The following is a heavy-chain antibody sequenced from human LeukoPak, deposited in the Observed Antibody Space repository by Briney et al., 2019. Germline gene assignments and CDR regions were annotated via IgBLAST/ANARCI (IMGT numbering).Heavy chain of an antibody. J-gene: IGHJ4*02. CDR2: INPGGSSI. Sequence: PGGSLRLSCAASGFTFSSYWMHWVRQVPGEGLVWVARINPGGSSITYADSVKGRFTISRDNAKNTLHLQMDSLRAEDTGVCYCARSNQADDYWGQGTLVTVSS. V-gene: IGHV3-74*01. CDR1: GFTFSSYW. CDR3: ARSNQADDY. D-gene: IGHD1-14*01.